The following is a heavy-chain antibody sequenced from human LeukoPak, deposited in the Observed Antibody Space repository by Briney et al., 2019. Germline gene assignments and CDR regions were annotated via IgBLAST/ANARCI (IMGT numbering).Heavy chain of an antibody. CDR1: GGSISSSSYY. CDR2: IYYSGST. V-gene: IGHV4-39*01. J-gene: IGHJ4*02. Sequence: PSETLSLTCTVSGGSISSSSYYWGWIRQPPGKGLEWIGNIYYSGSTYYNPSIKSRVTISVDTSKNQFSLKLSSVTAADTAVYYCARKGRAVAGTIPFDYWGQGTLVTVSS. D-gene: IGHD6-19*01. CDR3: ARKGRAVAGTIPFDY.